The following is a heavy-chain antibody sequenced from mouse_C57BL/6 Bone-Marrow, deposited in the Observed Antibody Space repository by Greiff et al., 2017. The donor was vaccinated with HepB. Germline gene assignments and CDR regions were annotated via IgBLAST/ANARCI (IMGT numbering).Heavy chain of an antibody. J-gene: IGHJ1*03. Sequence: EVKLMESGPELVKPGASVKISCKASGYSFTGYYMNWVKQSPEKSLEWIGEINPSTGGTTYNQKFKAKATLTVDKSSSTAYMQLKSLTSEDSAVYYCARLGTGTDWYFDVWGTGTTVTVSS. D-gene: IGHD4-1*01. CDR1: GYSFTGYY. V-gene: IGHV1-42*01. CDR2: INPSTGGT. CDR3: ARLGTGTDWYFDV.